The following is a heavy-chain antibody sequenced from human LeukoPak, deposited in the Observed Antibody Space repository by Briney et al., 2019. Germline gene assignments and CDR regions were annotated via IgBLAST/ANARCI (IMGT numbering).Heavy chain of an antibody. CDR3: AKTSYSSGWPLDY. J-gene: IGHJ4*02. Sequence: GGSLRLSCAASGFTFSGYAMSWVRQAPGQGLEWVSTISGFGGSTYYADSVKGRFTISRDNSKNTLYLQMNSLRAEDMAVYYCAKTSYSSGWPLDYWGQGTLVTVSS. CDR1: GFTFSGYA. V-gene: IGHV3-23*01. D-gene: IGHD6-19*01. CDR2: ISGFGGST.